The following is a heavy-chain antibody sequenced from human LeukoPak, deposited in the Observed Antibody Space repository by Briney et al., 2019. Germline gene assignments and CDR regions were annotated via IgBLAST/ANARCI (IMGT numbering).Heavy chain of an antibody. CDR3: ARAQQVTHGGAFDI. J-gene: IGHJ3*02. V-gene: IGHV4-34*01. Sequence: PSETLSLTCAVYIDSFSNYHWNWIRQTPAKGMEWIGEVNESGGTNISPSLRSRVTMSVDTSKNQFSLKLSSVTAADTAVYYCARAQQVTHGGAFDIWGQGTMVTVSS. CDR1: IDSFSNYH. D-gene: IGHD3-16*01. CDR2: VNESGGT.